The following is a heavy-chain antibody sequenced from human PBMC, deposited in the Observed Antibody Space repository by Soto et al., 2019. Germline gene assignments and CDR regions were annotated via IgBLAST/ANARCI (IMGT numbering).Heavy chain of an antibody. CDR1: GYSFTIYC. Sequence: GESLKMSCNGSGYSFTIYCISLVLQMPGKGLEWMGRIDPSDSYTNYSPSFQGHVTISADKSISTAYLQWSSLKASDTAMYYCARRLITGTKSSRWFDPWGQGTLVTVSS. CDR2: IDPSDSYT. V-gene: IGHV5-10-1*01. D-gene: IGHD1-20*01. J-gene: IGHJ5*02. CDR3: ARRLITGTKSSRWFDP.